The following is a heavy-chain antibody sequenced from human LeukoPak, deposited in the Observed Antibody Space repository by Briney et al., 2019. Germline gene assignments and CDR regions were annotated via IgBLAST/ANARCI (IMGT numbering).Heavy chain of an antibody. CDR3: ARDHYDSSGLDAFDI. CDR2: FYYSGST. J-gene: IGHJ3*02. D-gene: IGHD3-22*01. CDR1: GGSISSYY. V-gene: IGHV4-59*01. Sequence: SEPLSLTCTVFGGSISSYYWSWIRQRPGKGLEWIGYFYYSGSTNYNPSLKSRVTISVDTTKNQFSLKLGSVSAADTAVYYCARDHYDSSGLDAFDIWGQGTMVTVSS.